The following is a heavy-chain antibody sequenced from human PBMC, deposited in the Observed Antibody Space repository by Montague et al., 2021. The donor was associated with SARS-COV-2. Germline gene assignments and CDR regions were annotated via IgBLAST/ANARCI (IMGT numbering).Heavy chain of an antibody. CDR2: ISWNSGSI. CDR3: AKFPQRNYDILIDDAFDI. CDR1: GFTFDDYA. D-gene: IGHD3-9*01. J-gene: IGHJ3*02. V-gene: IGHV3-9*01. Sequence: SLRLSCAASGFTFDDYAMHWVRHAPGKGLEWVSGISWNSGSIGXXXSXXXRFXISRDNAKNSLYLQMNSLRAEDTALYYCAKFPQRNYDILIDDAFDIWGQGTMVTVSS.